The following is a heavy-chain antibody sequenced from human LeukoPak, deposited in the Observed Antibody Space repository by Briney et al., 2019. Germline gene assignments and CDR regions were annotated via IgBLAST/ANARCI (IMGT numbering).Heavy chain of an antibody. J-gene: IGHJ4*02. CDR3: ARWGSSGGYSYYGDY. V-gene: IGHV4-30-4*01. CDR1: GGSFSSGDYY. CDR2: IYYSGST. D-gene: IGHD5-18*01. Sequence: PSRTLTLTCTVSGGSFSSGDYYWGWIPQPPGKALEGIGSIYYSGSTYYNPSLKSRVTISVDTSKNQFSLKLSSVTAADTAVYYCARWGSSGGYSYYGDYWGQGTLVTVSA.